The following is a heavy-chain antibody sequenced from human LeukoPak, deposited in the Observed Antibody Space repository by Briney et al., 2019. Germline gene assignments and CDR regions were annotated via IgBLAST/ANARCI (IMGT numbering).Heavy chain of an antibody. CDR3: ARACSGLRWPLGEENYMDV. J-gene: IGHJ6*03. CDR2: IYYSGST. Sequence: SETLSLTCTVSGGSISSSSYYWGWIRQLPGKGLEWIGSIYYSGSTYYNPSLKSRVTISVDTSKNQFSLKLSSVTAADTAVYYCARACSGLRWPLGEENYMDVWGKGTTVTVSS. V-gene: IGHV4-39*07. CDR1: GGSISSSSYY. D-gene: IGHD4-23*01.